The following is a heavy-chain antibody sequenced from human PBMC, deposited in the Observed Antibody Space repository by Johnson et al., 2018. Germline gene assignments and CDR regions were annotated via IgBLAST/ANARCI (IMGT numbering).Heavy chain of an antibody. CDR1: GFTFSTFA. Sequence: VQLQESGGGLVQPGGSMRLSCAASGFTFSTFAMGWFRQAPGQGLEWVSSISSSGSDTYYADYVKGRFPISRDTSNNTLYLQANSLRADDTALYYCARYCSNNSCYPYYYYMDVWGKGTTVTVSS. CDR3: ARYCSNNSCYPYYYYMDV. D-gene: IGHD2-2*01. J-gene: IGHJ6*03. CDR2: ISSSGSDT. V-gene: IGHV3-23*05.